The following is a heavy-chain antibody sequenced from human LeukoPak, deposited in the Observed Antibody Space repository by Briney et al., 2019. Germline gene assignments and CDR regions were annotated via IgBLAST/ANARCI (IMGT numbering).Heavy chain of an antibody. CDR1: GGSISSSSYY. D-gene: IGHD2-15*01. CDR3: ARETVVVAANDY. CDR2: LFYGGDT. Sequence: SETLSLTCTVSGGSISSSSYYWGWIRQPPGKGQEWIGFLFYGGDTYYNPSLKSRVAISVDTFKNQFSLKLTSVTAADTAVYYCARETVVVAANDYWGQGTLVTVSS. J-gene: IGHJ4*02. V-gene: IGHV4-39*02.